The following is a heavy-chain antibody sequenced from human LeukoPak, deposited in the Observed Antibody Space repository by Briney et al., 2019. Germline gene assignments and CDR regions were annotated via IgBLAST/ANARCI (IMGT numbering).Heavy chain of an antibody. J-gene: IGHJ4*02. D-gene: IGHD6-13*01. CDR1: GGSISSSSYY. CDR3: ARVADSSSGGDFDY. CDR2: LYYSGST. Sequence: SETLSLTCTVSGGSISSSSYYWGWIRLPPGKGLEWIGTLYYSGSTYYNPSLKSRVSISVDTSKNQFSLKLSSVTAADTAVYYCARVADSSSGGDFDYWGQGTLVTVSS. V-gene: IGHV4-39*01.